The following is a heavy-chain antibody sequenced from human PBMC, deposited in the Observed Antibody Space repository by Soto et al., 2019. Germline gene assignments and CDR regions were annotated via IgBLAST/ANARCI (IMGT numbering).Heavy chain of an antibody. J-gene: IGHJ6*01. CDR2: INAGNGNT. CDR3: ARDPSYYGMDV. V-gene: IGHV1-3*01. Sequence: TSVDPPSKDSRVSNTFKSIHCLHQAPGQRLEWMGWINAGNGNTKYSQKFQGRVTITRDTSASTAYMELSSLRSEDTAVYYCARDPSYYGMDVWGQGTTVIVSS. CDR1: RVSNTFKS.